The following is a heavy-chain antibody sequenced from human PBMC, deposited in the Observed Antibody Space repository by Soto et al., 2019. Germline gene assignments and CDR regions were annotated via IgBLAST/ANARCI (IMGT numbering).Heavy chain of an antibody. CDR1: GGSISSSSYY. CDR2: IYYSGST. J-gene: IGHJ4*02. CDR3: AGVVGANYFDY. V-gene: IGHV4-39*01. Sequence: QLQLQESGPGLVKPSETLSLTCTVSGGSISSSSYYWGWIRQPPGKGLEWIGSIYYSGSTYYNPSLKSRVTISVDTSKNQFSLKLSSVTAADTAVYYCAGVVGANYFDYWGQGTLVTVSS. D-gene: IGHD1-26*01.